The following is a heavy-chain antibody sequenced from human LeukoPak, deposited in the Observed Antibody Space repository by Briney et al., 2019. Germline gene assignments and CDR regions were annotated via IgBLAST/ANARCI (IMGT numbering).Heavy chain of an antibody. CDR3: ARDPGKSSSYGYISGWFDP. CDR1: GFTFSSYS. CDR2: ISSSSSYI. J-gene: IGHJ5*02. V-gene: IGHV3-21*01. D-gene: IGHD5-18*01. Sequence: PGGSLRLSCAASGFTFSSYSMNWVRQAPGKGLEWVSSISSSSSYIYYADSVKGRFTISRDNAKNSLYLQMNSLRAEDTAVYYCARDPGKSSSYGYISGWFDPWGQGTLVTVSS.